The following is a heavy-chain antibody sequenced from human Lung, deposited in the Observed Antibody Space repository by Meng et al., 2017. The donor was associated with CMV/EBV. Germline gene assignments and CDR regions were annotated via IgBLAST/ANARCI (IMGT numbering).Heavy chain of an antibody. Sequence: GEXXKISCAASGFTFNNFWMTWVRQPPGKGLEWVANIKEDATKRYYVDSVKGRFTISRDNTKSSLYLQMNSLRAEDTAVYFCAISGPYKGALEHWGQGTLVTFSS. J-gene: IGHJ4*02. V-gene: IGHV3-7*01. CDR3: AISGPYKGALEH. CDR1: GFTFNNFW. CDR2: IKEDATKR. D-gene: IGHD1-26*01.